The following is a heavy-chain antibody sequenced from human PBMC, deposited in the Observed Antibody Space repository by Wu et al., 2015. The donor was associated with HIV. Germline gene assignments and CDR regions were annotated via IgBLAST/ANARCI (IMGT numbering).Heavy chain of an antibody. CDR2: MNPNSGNT. CDR3: ARGPFCSSTSCYSYYYYYMDV. CDR1: GYTFTSYD. V-gene: IGHV1-8*03. J-gene: IGHJ6*03. D-gene: IGHD2-2*01. Sequence: QVQLVQSGAEVKKPGASVKVSCKASGYTFTSYDINWVRQATGQGLEWMGWMNPNSGNTGYAQKFQGRVTITGNTSISTAYMELSSLRSEDTAVYYCARGPFCSSTSCYSYYYYYMDVWGKGTTVTVSS.